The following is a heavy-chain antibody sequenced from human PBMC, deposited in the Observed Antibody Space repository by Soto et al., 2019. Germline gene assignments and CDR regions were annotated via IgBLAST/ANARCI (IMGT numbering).Heavy chain of an antibody. CDR2: INAGNGDT. V-gene: IGHV1-3*01. Sequence: QVQLVQSGAEVKKPGASVKVSCKASGYRFTSYAMHWVRQAPGQGLEWMGWINAGNGDTKYSQKFQGRVTIIRDTSASTGYMDLSSLRSEDTAVYYCARGSSGWPYCLDYWGQGILVTVSS. J-gene: IGHJ4*02. CDR1: GYRFTSYA. CDR3: ARGSSGWPYCLDY. D-gene: IGHD6-19*01.